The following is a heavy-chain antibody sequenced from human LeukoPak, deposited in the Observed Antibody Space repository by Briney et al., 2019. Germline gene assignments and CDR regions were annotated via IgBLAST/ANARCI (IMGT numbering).Heavy chain of an antibody. CDR3: VGCAPYGYFDY. Sequence: GGSLRLSCAASGFTFSGHEMNWVRQAPGKGLEWVVYIGSSGRTIYYAASVKGRFTISRDNAKNSLFLQMNTLRAEDTAVYYCVGCAPYGYFDYWGQGIQVIVSS. V-gene: IGHV3-48*03. CDR1: GFTFSGHE. D-gene: IGHD3-10*01. CDR2: IGSSGRTI. J-gene: IGHJ4*02.